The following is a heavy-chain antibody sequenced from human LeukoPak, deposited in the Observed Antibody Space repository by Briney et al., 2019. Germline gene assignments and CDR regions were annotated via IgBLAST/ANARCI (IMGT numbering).Heavy chain of an antibody. CDR3: ARGGTRVYSGREGGGY. CDR2: IYHSGST. D-gene: IGHD1-26*01. CDR1: GGSISSGGYY. Sequence: SQTLSLTCTVSGGSISSGGYYWSWIRQPQGKGLEGIVYIYHSGSTYYNPSLKSRVTISVGRSKNQFSLKLSSVTAADTAVYYCARGGTRVYSGREGGGYWGQGTLVTVSS. J-gene: IGHJ4*02. V-gene: IGHV4-30-2*01.